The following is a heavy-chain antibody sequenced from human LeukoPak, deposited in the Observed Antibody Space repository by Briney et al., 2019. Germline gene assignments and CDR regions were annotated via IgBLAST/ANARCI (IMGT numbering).Heavy chain of an antibody. D-gene: IGHD6-6*01. CDR1: GGSFSGYY. Sequence: PSETLSLTCAVYGGSFSGYYWSWIRQPPGKGLEWIGEINHSGSTNYNPSLKSRVTISVDTSKNQFSLKLSSVTAADTAVYYCARGRRDSSSSGFDYWGQGTLVTVSS. CDR2: INHSGST. V-gene: IGHV4-34*01. J-gene: IGHJ4*02. CDR3: ARGRRDSSSSGFDY.